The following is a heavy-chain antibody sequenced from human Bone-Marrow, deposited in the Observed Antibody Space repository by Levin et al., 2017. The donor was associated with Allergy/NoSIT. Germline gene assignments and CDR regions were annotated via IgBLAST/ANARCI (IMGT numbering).Heavy chain of an antibody. J-gene: IGHJ4*02. Sequence: SCAVSGDSVSSGYYYWSWIRQSPGKGLEWIGYMYYSGSTDYNPSLKSRVSISVDRSKNQFSLELRSVTAADTAVYYCSRGRYDGRYYFDYWGQGTLVTVSS. D-gene: IGHD1-1*01. V-gene: IGHV4-30-4*01. CDR1: GDSVSSGYYY. CDR2: MYYSGST. CDR3: SRGRYDGRYYFDY.